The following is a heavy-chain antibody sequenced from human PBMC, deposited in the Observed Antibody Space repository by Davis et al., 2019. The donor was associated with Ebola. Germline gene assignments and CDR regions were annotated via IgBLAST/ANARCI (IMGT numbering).Heavy chain of an antibody. CDR3: ARDSCSGGTCYFYYYGMDV. D-gene: IGHD2-15*01. CDR2: IIPIFGTA. Sequence: SVKVSCKASGYSFNSYNINWVRQAPGQGLEWMGGIIPIFGTANYAQKFQGRVTITADKSTSTTYMELSSLRSEDTAVYYCARDSCSGGTCYFYYYGMDVWGQGTTVTVSS. CDR1: GYSFNSYN. J-gene: IGHJ6*02. V-gene: IGHV1-69*06.